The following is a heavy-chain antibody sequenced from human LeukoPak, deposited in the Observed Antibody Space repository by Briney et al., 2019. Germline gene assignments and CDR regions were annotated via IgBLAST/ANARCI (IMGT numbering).Heavy chain of an antibody. CDR3: ARDGGGNYYYGMDV. CDR1: GGSISSYY. CDR2: IYYSGST. V-gene: IGHV4-59*01. D-gene: IGHD2-15*01. Sequence: SETLSLTCTVSGGSISSYYWSWIRQPPGKGLEWIGYIYYSGSTNYNPSLKSRVTISVDTSKNQFSLKLSSVTAADTAVYYCARDGGGNYYYGMDVWGQGTTVTVSS. J-gene: IGHJ6*02.